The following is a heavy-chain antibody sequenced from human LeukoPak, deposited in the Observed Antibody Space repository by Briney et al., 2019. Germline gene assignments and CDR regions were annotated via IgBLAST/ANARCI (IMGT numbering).Heavy chain of an antibody. CDR2: IYTSGST. D-gene: IGHD3-22*01. CDR3: ARDGYYYDSSGYYDLLDY. CDR1: GGSISSYY. J-gene: IGHJ4*02. Sequence: SETLSLTCTVSGGSISSYYWSWIRQPAGKGLEWIGRIYTSGSTNYNPSLKSRVTMSVDTSKNQFSLKLSSVTAADTAVYYCARDGYYYDSSGYYDLLDYWGQGTLVTVSS. V-gene: IGHV4-4*07.